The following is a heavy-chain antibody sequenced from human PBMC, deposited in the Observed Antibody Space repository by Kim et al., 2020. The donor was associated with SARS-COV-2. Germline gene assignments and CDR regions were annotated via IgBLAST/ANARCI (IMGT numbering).Heavy chain of an antibody. Sequence: SETLSLTCTVSGGSISSNNWWSWVRQAPGKGLEWIGEISHSGSTNYNPSLESRITMSVDKSKSQFFLRLSSVTAADTAVYYCVRVRPRREKYTDSYDAFDIWGLGTMVTVSS. CDR2: ISHSGST. V-gene: IGHV4-4*02. CDR3: VRVRPRREKYTDSYDAFDI. CDR1: GGSISSNNW. J-gene: IGHJ3*02. D-gene: IGHD1-26*01.